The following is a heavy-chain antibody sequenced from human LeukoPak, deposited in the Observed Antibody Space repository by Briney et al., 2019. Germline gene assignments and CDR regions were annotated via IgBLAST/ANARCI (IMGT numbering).Heavy chain of an antibody. CDR3: ARPNYYDSSGLWFFDY. CDR2: IYYSGST. D-gene: IGHD3-22*01. Sequence: SETLSLTCTVSGGSISSSSYYWGWIRQPPGKGLEWIGSIYYSGSTYYNPSLKSRVTISVDTSNNQFSLKLSSVTAADTAVYYCARPNYYDSSGLWFFDYWGQGTLVIVSS. CDR1: GGSISSSSYY. V-gene: IGHV4-39*01. J-gene: IGHJ4*02.